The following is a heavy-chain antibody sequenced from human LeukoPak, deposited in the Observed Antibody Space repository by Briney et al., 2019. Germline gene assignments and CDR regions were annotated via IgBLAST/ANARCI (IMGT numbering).Heavy chain of an antibody. CDR3: AEDGYYDSSAYYYVRYFDL. J-gene: IGHJ2*01. CDR1: VFTFSIYG. D-gene: IGHD3-22*01. V-gene: IGHV3-23*01. CDR2: MSGSGGST. Sequence: PGGSLRLSCAASVFTFSIYGMSWVRQAPGRGLEWVSAMSGSGGSTYYADSVKGRFTISRDNSKNTLYLQMNSLRAEDTAVYYCAEDGYYDSSAYYYVRYFDLWGRGTLVTVPS.